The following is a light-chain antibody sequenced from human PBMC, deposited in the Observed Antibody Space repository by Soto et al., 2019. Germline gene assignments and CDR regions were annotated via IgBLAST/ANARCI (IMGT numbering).Light chain of an antibody. CDR3: QQYNDNWT. Sequence: DIQMTQSPSTLSASVGDRVTITCRASQSISSWLAWYQQKPVTAPKLLIYKASTLQSRVPSRFSGSGSGTEFTLTISSLQPDDSATYSCQQYNDNWTFGQGTKV. J-gene: IGKJ1*01. CDR1: QSISSW. V-gene: IGKV1-5*03. CDR2: KAS.